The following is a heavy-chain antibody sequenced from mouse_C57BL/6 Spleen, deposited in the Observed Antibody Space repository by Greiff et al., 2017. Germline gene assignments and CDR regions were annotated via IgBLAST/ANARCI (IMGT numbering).Heavy chain of an antibody. CDR3: ARGPPQLGSSWFAY. CDR1: GYSITSGYY. Sequence: EVQLQESGPGLVKPSQSLTLTCSVTGYSITSGYYWNWIRQCPGNKLEWMGYISYDGSNNYNPSFKNRTSITRDTSKNQSFLKVNSVTTEDTATYYCARGPPQLGSSWFAYWGQGTLVTVSA. J-gene: IGHJ3*01. D-gene: IGHD4-1*02. CDR2: ISYDGSN. V-gene: IGHV3-6*01.